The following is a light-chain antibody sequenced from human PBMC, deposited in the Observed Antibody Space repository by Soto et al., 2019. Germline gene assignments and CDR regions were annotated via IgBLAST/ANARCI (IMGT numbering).Light chain of an antibody. CDR3: QQYNSYPIT. CDR1: QDISNH. CDR2: AGS. J-gene: IGKJ5*01. V-gene: IGKV1-16*02. Sequence: DIQMNQSPSSLSASVGDRVTITCRASQDISNHLAWFQQKPGKAPKSLISAGSSLHSGVPSKFSGSGSGTDFTLTISSLQPEDFATYYCQQYNSYPITFGQRTRLEIK.